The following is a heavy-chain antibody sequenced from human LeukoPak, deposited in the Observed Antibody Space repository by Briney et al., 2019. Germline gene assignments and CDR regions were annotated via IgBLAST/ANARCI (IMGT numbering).Heavy chain of an antibody. D-gene: IGHD1-26*01. J-gene: IGHJ5*01. CDR3: VRDWDHFDFAS. CDR1: GLTLTNYW. CDR2: INLAVTYV. Sequence: GSLRLSCAPSGLTLTNYWIHSGPQAPGNGLGWVSRINLAVTYVTSADSVKGRFTISRDNAKNTVYLQMNSLRAEVTALFYCVRDWDHFDFASWGQGTLVTVSS. V-gene: IGHV3-74*01.